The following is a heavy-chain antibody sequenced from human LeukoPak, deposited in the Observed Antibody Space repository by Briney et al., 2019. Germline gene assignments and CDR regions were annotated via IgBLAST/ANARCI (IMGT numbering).Heavy chain of an antibody. V-gene: IGHV3-20*04. J-gene: IGHJ3*02. Sequence: GGSLRLSCAASGCTFDDYGMSWVRQAPGKGLEWVSGINWNGGSTGYADSVKGRFTISRDNPKNSLYLQMNSLRAEDTALYYCARGVGTTYDFWSGYYDLFGAFDIWGQGTMVTVSS. CDR1: GCTFDDYG. CDR2: INWNGGST. D-gene: IGHD3-3*01. CDR3: ARGVGTTYDFWSGYYDLFGAFDI.